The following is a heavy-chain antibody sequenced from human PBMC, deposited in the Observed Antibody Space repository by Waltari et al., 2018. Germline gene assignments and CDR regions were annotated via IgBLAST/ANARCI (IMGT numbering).Heavy chain of an antibody. CDR3: AKDGGYNWGFDY. CDR1: GFPFSSYG. CDR2: IRYDGSNK. D-gene: IGHD1-1*01. V-gene: IGHV3-30*02. Sequence: QVQLVESGGGVVQPGGSLRLSCAASGFPFSSYGTHWVRQAPGKGLEWVAFIRYDGSNKYYADSVKGRFTISRDNSKNTLYLQMNSLRAEDTAVYYCAKDGGYNWGFDYWGQGTLVTVSS. J-gene: IGHJ4*02.